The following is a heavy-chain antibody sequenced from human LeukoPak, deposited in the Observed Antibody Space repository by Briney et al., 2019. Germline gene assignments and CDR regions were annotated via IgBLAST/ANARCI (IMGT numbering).Heavy chain of an antibody. CDR1: GFTFSSYS. D-gene: IGHD3-10*01. V-gene: IGHV3-21*01. J-gene: IGHJ6*01. CDR2: ISSSSNYI. CDR3: ARPYYYGSGSFRGMDV. Sequence: GGSLRLSCAASGFTFSSYSMNWVRQAPGKGLEWVSSISSSSNYIYYADSVKGRFTLSRDNATNSLYLQMNSLRAEDTAVYYCARPYYYGSGSFRGMDVWGQGTTVTVSS.